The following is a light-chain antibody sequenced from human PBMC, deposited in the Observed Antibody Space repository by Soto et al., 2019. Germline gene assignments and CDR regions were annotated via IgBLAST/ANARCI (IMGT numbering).Light chain of an antibody. V-gene: IGLV2-23*01. J-gene: IGLJ7*01. CDR2: EGS. CDR1: SSDVGSYNL. CDR3: CSYAGSSTFV. Sequence: QSALTQPASVSGSPGQPITISCTGTSSDVGSYNLVSWYQQHPGKTPKLMIHEGSKRPSGVSNRFSGSKSGNTASLTISGLQAEDEADYYCCSYAGSSTFVFGSGTQLTVL.